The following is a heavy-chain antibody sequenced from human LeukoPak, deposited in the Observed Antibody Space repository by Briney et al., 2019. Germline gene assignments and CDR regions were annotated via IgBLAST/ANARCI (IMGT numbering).Heavy chain of an antibody. V-gene: IGHV1-58*02. CDR3: ARDGNKVGATHFDY. Sequence: ASVKVSCKASGFTFTSSAMQWVRQARGQRLEWIGWIVVGSGNTNYAQKFQERVTITRDMSTSTAYMELSSLRSEDTAVYYCARDGNKVGATHFDYWGQGTLVTVSS. D-gene: IGHD1-26*01. J-gene: IGHJ4*02. CDR2: IVVGSGNT. CDR1: GFTFTSSA.